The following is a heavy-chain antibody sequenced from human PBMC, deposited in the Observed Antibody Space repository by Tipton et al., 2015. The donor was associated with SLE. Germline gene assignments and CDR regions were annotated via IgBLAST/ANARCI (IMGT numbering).Heavy chain of an antibody. D-gene: IGHD7-27*01. V-gene: IGHV4-59*01. Sequence: GLVKPSETLSPTCTVSGGSISSYYWSWIRQPPGKGLEWIGYIYYSGSTNYNPSLKSRVTISVDTSKNQFSLKLSSVTAADTAVYYCARGTKLGNHYYYYYMDVWGKGTTVTVSS. CDR2: IYYSGST. CDR1: GGSISSYY. J-gene: IGHJ6*03. CDR3: ARGTKLGNHYYYYYMDV.